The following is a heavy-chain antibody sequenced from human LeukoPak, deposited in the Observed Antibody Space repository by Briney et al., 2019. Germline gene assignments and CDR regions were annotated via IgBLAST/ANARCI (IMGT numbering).Heavy chain of an antibody. V-gene: IGHV3-23*01. CDR3: AKADYVWGSYRYDY. CDR1: GFTFSDYY. Sequence: PGGSLRLSCAASGFTFSDYYMSWIRQAPGKGLEWVSSISGSGGTTNYADSVKGRFTISRDNSKNTLFLQMNSLRAEDTAVYYCAKADYVWGSYRYDYWGQGTLVTVSS. D-gene: IGHD3-16*02. J-gene: IGHJ4*02. CDR2: ISGSGGTT.